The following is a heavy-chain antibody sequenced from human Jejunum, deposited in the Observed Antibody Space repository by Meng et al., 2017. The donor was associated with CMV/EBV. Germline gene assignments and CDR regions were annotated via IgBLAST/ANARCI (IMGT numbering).Heavy chain of an antibody. V-gene: IGHV1-2*02. D-gene: IGHD3-10*01. J-gene: IGHJ4*02. Sequence: TAHYIHWVRQAPGQGLEWMGWINPNSGGTNYAQQFQARVTMTRDTSINTVYMELSSLTSDDTAVYYCARGTYYYGSGRNYGPSDDWGQGTLVTVSS. CDR1: TAHY. CDR3: ARGTYYYGSGRNYGPSDD. CDR2: INPNSGGT.